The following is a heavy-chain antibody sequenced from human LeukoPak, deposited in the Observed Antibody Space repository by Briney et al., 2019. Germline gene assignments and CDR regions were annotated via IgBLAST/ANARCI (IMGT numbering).Heavy chain of an antibody. D-gene: IGHD3-9*01. CDR3: TTDHPYDILTGPHIDY. V-gene: IGHV3-15*01. CDR2: IKSKTDGGTT. J-gene: IGHJ4*02. CDR1: GFTFSNAW. Sequence: PGGSLRLSCAASGFTFSNAWMSWVRQAPGKGLEWVGRIKSKTDGGTTDYAAPVKGIFTISRDDSKNTLYLQMNSLKTEDTAVYYCTTDHPYDILTGPHIDYWGQGTLVTVSS.